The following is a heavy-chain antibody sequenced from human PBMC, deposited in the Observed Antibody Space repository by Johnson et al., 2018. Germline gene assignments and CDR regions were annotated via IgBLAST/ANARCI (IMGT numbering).Heavy chain of an antibody. CDR1: GFTFSSYA. Sequence: VQLVESGGGVVQPGRSLRLSCAASGFTFSSYAMHWVRQAPGKGLEGVAVISYDGSNKYYADSVKGRFTISRDNSKNTLYLQMNSLRAEDTAVYYCARDGVLMVYAISYYYYYYMDVGGKGT. CDR2: ISYDGSNK. D-gene: IGHD2-8*01. CDR3: ARDGVLMVYAISYYYYYYMDV. J-gene: IGHJ6*03. V-gene: IGHV3-30-3*01.